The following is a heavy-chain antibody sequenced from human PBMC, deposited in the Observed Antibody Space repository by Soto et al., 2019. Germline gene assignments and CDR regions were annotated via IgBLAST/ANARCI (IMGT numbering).Heavy chain of an antibody. V-gene: IGHV3-7*01. J-gene: IGHJ6*03. CDR1: GFTFSSYW. CDR2: IKQDGSEK. CDR3: ARDLYCSGGSCYPKSYYYYYMDV. Sequence: GGSLRLSCAASGFTFSSYWMSWVRQAPGKGLEWVANIKQDGSEKYYVDSVKGRFTISRDNAKNSLYLQMNSLRAEDTAVYYCARDLYCSGGSCYPKSYYYYYMDVWGKGTTVTVSS. D-gene: IGHD2-15*01.